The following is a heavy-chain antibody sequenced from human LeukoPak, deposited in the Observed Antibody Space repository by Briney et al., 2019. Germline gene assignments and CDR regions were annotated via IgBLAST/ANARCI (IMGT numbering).Heavy chain of an antibody. CDR2: IYYSGST. D-gene: IGHD5-18*01. V-gene: IGHV4-59*08. J-gene: IGHJ5*02. Sequence: SETLSLTCAVYGGSFSGYYWSWIRQPPGKGLEWIGYIYYSGSTNYNPSLKSRVTISVDTSKNQFSPKLSSVTAADTAVYYCARHVGAAMVTGFDPWGQGTLVTVSS. CDR3: ARHVGAAMVTGFDP. CDR1: GGSFSGYY.